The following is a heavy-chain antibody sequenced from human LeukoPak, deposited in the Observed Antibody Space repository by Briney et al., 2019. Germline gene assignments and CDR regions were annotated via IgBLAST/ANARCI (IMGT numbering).Heavy chain of an antibody. V-gene: IGHV3-9*03. CDR1: GFTFDDYA. D-gene: IGHD2-21*02. J-gene: IGHJ4*02. CDR2: ISWNSGSI. CDR3: AKDNGGDYGDYFYY. Sequence: GRSLRLSCAASGFTFDDYAMHWVRPAPGKGLEWVSGISWNSGSIGYADSVKGRFTIPLEKANNSLYLQMNSLRAEDMALYYCAKDNGGDYGDYFYYWGQGTLVNVSS.